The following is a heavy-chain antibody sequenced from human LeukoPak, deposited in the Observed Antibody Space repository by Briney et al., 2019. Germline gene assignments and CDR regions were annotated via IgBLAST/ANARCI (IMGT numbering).Heavy chain of an antibody. V-gene: IGHV3-23*01. J-gene: IGHJ4*02. CDR1: GFSFSSFG. CDR2: ISGSGGST. Sequence: PGGSLRLSCAASGFSFSSFGMSWVRQAPGKGLEWVSAISGSGGSTYYADSVKGRFTISRDNSKNTLYLQMNSLRAEDTAVYYCAKDLRGSGWEDYWGQGTLVTVSS. D-gene: IGHD6-19*01. CDR3: AKDLRGSGWEDY.